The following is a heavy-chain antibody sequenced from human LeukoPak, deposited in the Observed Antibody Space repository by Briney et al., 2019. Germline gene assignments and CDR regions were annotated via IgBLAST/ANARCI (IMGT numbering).Heavy chain of an antibody. Sequence: PSETLSLTCAVYGVSFSGYYWSWIRQPPGKWLEWIGEINHSGSTNYNPSLKSRVTISVDTSKNQFSLKLSSVTAADTAVYYCARGDYGDYTPFDLWGRGTLVTVSS. J-gene: IGHJ2*01. V-gene: IGHV4-34*01. CDR1: GVSFSGYY. D-gene: IGHD4-17*01. CDR2: INHSGST. CDR3: ARGDYGDYTPFDL.